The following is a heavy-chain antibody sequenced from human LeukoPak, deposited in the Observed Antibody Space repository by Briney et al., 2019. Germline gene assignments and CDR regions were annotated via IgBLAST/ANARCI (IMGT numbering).Heavy chain of an antibody. V-gene: IGHV3-23*01. J-gene: IGHJ6*03. CDR2: ISGSGGST. CDR3: AKDLWEFGDYYYYMDV. CDR1: GFTFSSYA. D-gene: IGHD3-10*01. Sequence: GGSLRPSCAASGFTFSSYAMSWVRQAPGKGLEWVSAISGSGGSTYYADSVKGRFTISRDNSKNTLYLQMNSLRAEDTAVYYCAKDLWEFGDYYYYMDVWGKGTTVTVSS.